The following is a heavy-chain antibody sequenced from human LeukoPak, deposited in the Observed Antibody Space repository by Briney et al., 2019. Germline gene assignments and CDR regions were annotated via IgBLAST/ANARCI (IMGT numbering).Heavy chain of an antibody. CDR2: ISSNGGST. D-gene: IGHD4-11*01. V-gene: IGHV3-64*01. CDR1: GFTFSSYA. Sequence: PGGSLRLSCAASGFTFSSYAMHWVRQAPGKGLEYVSAISSNGGSTYYANSVKGRFTISRDNSKNTLYLQMGSLRAEDMAVYYCARLVYSNYGGYFDYWGQGTLVTVSS. CDR3: ARLVYSNYGGYFDY. J-gene: IGHJ4*02.